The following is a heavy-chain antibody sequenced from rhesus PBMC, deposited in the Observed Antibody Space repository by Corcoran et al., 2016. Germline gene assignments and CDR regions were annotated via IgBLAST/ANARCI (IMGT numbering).Heavy chain of an antibody. D-gene: IGHD3-34*01. CDR1: GGSVSSSKW. V-gene: IGHV4-65*01. CDR2: ISCSGGTN. CDR3: ASVWDEYLDY. J-gene: IGHJ4*01. Sequence: QVQLQESGPGLVKTSETLSLTCAVSGGSVSSSKWWSWIPQAPEKGLEWIAFISCSGGTNHYNPSLKSRVSISIDTSKNQFSLKLSSVTVADTAVYYCASVWDEYLDYWGQGVLVTVSS.